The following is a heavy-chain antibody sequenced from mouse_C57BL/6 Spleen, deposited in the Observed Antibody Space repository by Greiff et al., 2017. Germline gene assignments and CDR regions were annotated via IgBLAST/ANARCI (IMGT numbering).Heavy chain of an antibody. CDR1: GYTFTDYN. CDR3: ARRTPYYSNYAMDY. D-gene: IGHD2-5*01. J-gene: IGHJ4*01. CDR2: INPNNGGT. V-gene: IGHV1-18*01. Sequence: EVQLKQSGPELVKPGASVKIPCKASGYTFTDYNMDWVKQSHGKSLEWIGDINPNNGGTIYNQKFKGKATLTVDKSSSTAYMELRSLTSEDTAVYYCARRTPYYSNYAMDYWGQGTSVTVSS.